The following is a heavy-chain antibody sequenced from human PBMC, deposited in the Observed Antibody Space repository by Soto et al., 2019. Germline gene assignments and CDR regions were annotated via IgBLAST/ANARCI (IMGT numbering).Heavy chain of an antibody. J-gene: IGHJ6*02. Sequence: PSETLSLTCTVSGGSVSSGSYQWTWIRQPPGKGPEWIGYIHVSGSTNDNPSLKGRVTMSIDTSKNQFSLKLSSVTAADTAVYYCARDGHGMDVWGQGTKVTVSS. CDR1: GGSVSSGSYQ. CDR3: ARDGHGMDV. CDR2: IHVSGST. V-gene: IGHV4-61*01.